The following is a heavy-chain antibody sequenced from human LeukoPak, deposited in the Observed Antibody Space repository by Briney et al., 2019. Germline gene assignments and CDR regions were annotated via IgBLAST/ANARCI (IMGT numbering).Heavy chain of an antibody. Sequence: PSQTLSLTCTVSGGSISSGDYYWSWIRQPPGKGLEWIGYIYYSGSTYYNPSLKSRVTISVDTSKNQLSLTLISVAAADTAVYYCARHGDGYNSGRLDHWGQGTLVTVSS. V-gene: IGHV4-30-4*08. D-gene: IGHD5-24*01. J-gene: IGHJ4*02. CDR1: GGSISSGDYY. CDR3: ARHGDGYNSGRLDH. CDR2: IYYSGST.